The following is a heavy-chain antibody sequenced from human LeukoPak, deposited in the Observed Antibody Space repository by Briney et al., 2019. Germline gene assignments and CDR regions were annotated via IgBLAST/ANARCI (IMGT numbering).Heavy chain of an antibody. V-gene: IGHV1-58*02. CDR2: IVVGSGNT. CDR3: AALSYCSGGSCRGY. Sequence: SVKVSCKASGFTFTSSAMQWVRQARGQRLEWIGWIVVGSGNTNYAQKFQERVTITRDMSTGTAYMELSSLRSEDTAMYYCAALSYCSGGSCRGYWGQGTLVTVSS. J-gene: IGHJ4*02. D-gene: IGHD2-15*01. CDR1: GFTFTSSA.